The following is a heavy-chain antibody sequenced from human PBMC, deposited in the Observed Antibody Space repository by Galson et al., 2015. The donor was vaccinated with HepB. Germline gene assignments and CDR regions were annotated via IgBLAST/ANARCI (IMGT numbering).Heavy chain of an antibody. D-gene: IGHD2-2*01. CDR3: ANLRRARYCSSTSCYYDY. CDR1: GFTFSSYG. V-gene: IGHV3-30*18. J-gene: IGHJ4*02. CDR2: ISYDGSNK. Sequence: SLRLSCAASGFTFSSYGMHWVRQAPGKGLEWVAVISYDGSNKYYADSVKGRFTISRDNSKNTLYLQMNSLRAEDTAVYYCANLRRARYCSSTSCYYDYWGQGTLVTVSS.